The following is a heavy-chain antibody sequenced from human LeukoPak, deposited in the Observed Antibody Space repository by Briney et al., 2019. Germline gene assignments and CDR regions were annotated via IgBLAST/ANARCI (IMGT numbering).Heavy chain of an antibody. Sequence: GGSLRLSCAASGFTFSSYGMHWVRQAPGKGLEWVAVISYDGSNKYYADSVKGRFTISRDNSKNTLYLQVNSLRAEDTAVYYCAKDTRYCSSTSCYTFDYWGQGTLVTVSS. J-gene: IGHJ4*02. CDR2: ISYDGSNK. D-gene: IGHD2-2*02. CDR1: GFTFSSYG. CDR3: AKDTRYCSSTSCYTFDY. V-gene: IGHV3-30*18.